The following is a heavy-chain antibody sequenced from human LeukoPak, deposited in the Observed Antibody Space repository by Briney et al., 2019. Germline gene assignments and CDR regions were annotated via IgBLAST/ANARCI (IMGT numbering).Heavy chain of an antibody. J-gene: IGHJ4*02. CDR2: ISSSSSTI. D-gene: IGHD2-2*02. V-gene: IGHV3-48*04. CDR1: GFTFSSYS. CDR3: ARSGGDYCSSTSCYTGY. Sequence: GGSLRLSCAASGFTFSSYSMNWVRQAPGKGLEWVSYISSSSSTIYYADSVKGRFTISRDNAKNSLYLQMNSLRAENTAVYYCARSGGDYCSSTSCYTGYWGQGTLVTVSS.